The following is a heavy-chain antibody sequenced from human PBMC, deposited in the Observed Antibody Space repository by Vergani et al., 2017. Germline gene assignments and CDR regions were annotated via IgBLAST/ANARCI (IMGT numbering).Heavy chain of an antibody. Sequence: QVQLVQSGAEVKQPGASVKVSCKASGYTFTNYGISWVRQAPGQGLEWMGRIIPILGTANYAHKFQGRITSTADKSTSPANMELSSLRSEDTAVYYCARGDQYYYGSGGYYCYWGQGTLVTVSS. V-gene: IGHV1-69*04. D-gene: IGHD3-10*01. J-gene: IGHJ4*02. CDR3: ARGDQYYYGSGGYYCY. CDR2: IIPILGTA. CDR1: GYTFTNYG.